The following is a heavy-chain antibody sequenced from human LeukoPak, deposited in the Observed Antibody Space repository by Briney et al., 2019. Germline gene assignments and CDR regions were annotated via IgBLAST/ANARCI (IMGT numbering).Heavy chain of an antibody. D-gene: IGHD2-2*01. J-gene: IGHJ4*02. CDR2: IYYSGDT. CDR3: ARHESIIIVPTAHAFDY. V-gene: IGHV4-39*01. Sequence: SETLFLTCTVSGGSISNSNYYWGWIRQPPGKGLEWIGTIYYSGDTYYNPSLKSRASISVDTSKNRFSLKLNSVTAADTAVYFCARHESIIIVPTAHAFDYWGQGTLVTVSS. CDR1: GGSISNSNYY.